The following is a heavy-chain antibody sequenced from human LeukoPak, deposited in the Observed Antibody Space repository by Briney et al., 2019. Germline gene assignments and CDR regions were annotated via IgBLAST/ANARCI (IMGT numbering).Heavy chain of an antibody. J-gene: IGHJ4*02. CDR2: INPNSGGT. V-gene: IGHV1-2*02. Sequence: ASVKVSCKASGYTFTGYYMHWVRQAPGQGLEWMGWINPNSGGTNYAQKFQGRVTMTRDTSISTAYMELSRLRSDDTAMYYCARDGDRYSSGWLHDYWGQGTLVTVSS. CDR3: ARDGDRYSSGWLHDY. CDR1: GYTFTGYY. D-gene: IGHD6-19*01.